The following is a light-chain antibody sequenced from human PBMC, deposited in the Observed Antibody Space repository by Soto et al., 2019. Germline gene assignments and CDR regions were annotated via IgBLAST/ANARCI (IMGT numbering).Light chain of an antibody. Sequence: QSVLTQPASVSGSPGQSITISCTGTSNDIGVYNFVSWYQQHPGRAPKLMIYDVINRPAGVSDRFSGFKSGNTASLTISGLQAEDEADYYCSSYTTSTTRVFGGGTKLTVL. CDR3: SSYTTSTTRV. J-gene: IGLJ3*02. CDR2: DVI. CDR1: SNDIGVYNF. V-gene: IGLV2-14*03.